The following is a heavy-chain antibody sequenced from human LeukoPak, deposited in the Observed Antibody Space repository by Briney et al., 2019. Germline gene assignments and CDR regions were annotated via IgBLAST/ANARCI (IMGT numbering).Heavy chain of an antibody. CDR3: AKDWKAMVTYYFDY. V-gene: IGHV4-4*02. CDR2: IYHSGST. D-gene: IGHD5-18*01. J-gene: IGHJ4*02. Sequence: PSETLSLTCAVSGGSISSSNWWSWVRQPPGKGLEWIGEIYHSGSTNYNPSLKSRVTISVDKSKNQFSLKLSSVTAADTAVYYCAKDWKAMVTYYFDYWGQGTLVTVSS. CDR1: GGSISSSNW.